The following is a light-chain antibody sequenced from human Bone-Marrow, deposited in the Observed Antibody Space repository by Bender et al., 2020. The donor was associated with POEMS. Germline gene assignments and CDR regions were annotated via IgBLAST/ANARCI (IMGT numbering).Light chain of an antibody. CDR1: SSDVGSYDL. V-gene: IGLV2-23*01. J-gene: IGLJ3*02. CDR3: AVWDDSLNGWV. Sequence: QSALTQPASVSGSPGQAITISCTGSSSDVGSYDLVSWYQQHPGNAPKLMIYADSKRPSGVSDRFSGSKSGNTASLTISGLQADDEADYYCAVWDDSLNGWVFGGGTKLTVL. CDR2: ADS.